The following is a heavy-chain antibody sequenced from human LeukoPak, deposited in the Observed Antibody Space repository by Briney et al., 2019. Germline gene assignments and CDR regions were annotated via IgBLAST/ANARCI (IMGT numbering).Heavy chain of an antibody. CDR3: AMTDRYAGRPFDY. CDR2: FDAEDGEDGET. Sequence: VASVKVSCKVSGYSLLEVAMHWVRQAPGKGLEWVGSFDAEDGEDGETQYAQKLQGRVTMTEDASTDTAYMELNSLRSEDTAVYYCAMTDRYAGRPFDYWGQGTLVTVSS. V-gene: IGHV1-24*01. D-gene: IGHD5-12*01. J-gene: IGHJ4*02. CDR1: GYSLLEVA.